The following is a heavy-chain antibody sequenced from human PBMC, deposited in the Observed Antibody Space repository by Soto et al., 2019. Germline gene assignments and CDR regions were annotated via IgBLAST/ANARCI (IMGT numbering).Heavy chain of an antibody. CDR3: AKVRIAPAKPFYFDS. Sequence: QVQLVESGGGVVQPGRSLRLSCVASGFTFKNYAFHWVRQAPGTGLEWVAVISNDGSDKYYADSVKGRFTISRDSSKNKLHLQMDSLRAEDTAVYYCAKVRIAPAKPFYFDSWGQGTLVTVSS. D-gene: IGHD6-13*01. CDR2: ISNDGSDK. J-gene: IGHJ4*02. CDR1: GFTFKNYA. V-gene: IGHV3-30*18.